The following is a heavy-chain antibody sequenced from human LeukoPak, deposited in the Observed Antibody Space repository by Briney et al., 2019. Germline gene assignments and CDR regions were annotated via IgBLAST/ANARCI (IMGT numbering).Heavy chain of an antibody. CDR1: GQSLRIYT. CDR3: ATRDRWHIDY. CDR2: ISSSCSYI. Sequence: GGSLRLSCAVSGQSLRIYTINWARQAPGRGLEWVSSISSSCSYIYYADSVKGRFAISRDNAKNSLYLQLNSLRGDDTAVYYCATRDRWHIDYWGQGTLVTVSS. V-gene: IGHV3-21*01. J-gene: IGHJ4*02. D-gene: IGHD4-23*01.